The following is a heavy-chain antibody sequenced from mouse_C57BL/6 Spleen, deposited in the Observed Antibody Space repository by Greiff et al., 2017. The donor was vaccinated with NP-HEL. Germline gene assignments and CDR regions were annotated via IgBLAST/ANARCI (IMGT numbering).Heavy chain of an antibody. V-gene: IGHV5-9-1*02. Sequence: EVMLVESGEGLVKPGGSLKLSCAASGFTFSSYAMSWVRQTPEKRLEWVAYISSGGDYIYYADTVKGRFTISRDNARNTLYLQMSSLKSEDTAMYYCTRGPSSYWYFDVWGTGTTVTVSS. CDR3: TRGPSSYWYFDV. D-gene: IGHD2-10*02. CDR1: GFTFSSYA. CDR2: ISSGGDYI. J-gene: IGHJ1*03.